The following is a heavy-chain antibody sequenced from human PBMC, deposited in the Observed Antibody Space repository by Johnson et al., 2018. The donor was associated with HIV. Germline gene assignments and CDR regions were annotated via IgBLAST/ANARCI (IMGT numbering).Heavy chain of an antibody. Sequence: QVQLVESGGGLVRPGGSLSLSCAASGFTFTNAWMSWVRQVPDNGLECVTFIQYDGTNKYYADSVKGRFTISRDNSKNMLFLQINSLRVEDTAVYYCARVRVGAFDIWGQGTLVTVSS. CDR2: IQYDGTNK. CDR3: ARVRVGAFDI. D-gene: IGHD1-26*01. V-gene: IGHV3-30*02. CDR1: GFTFTNAW. J-gene: IGHJ3*02.